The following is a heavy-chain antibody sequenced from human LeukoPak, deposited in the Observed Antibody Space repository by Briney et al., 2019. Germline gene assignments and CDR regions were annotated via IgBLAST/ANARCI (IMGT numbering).Heavy chain of an antibody. CDR3: AKVGGFDFWSGYYYFDY. D-gene: IGHD3-3*01. CDR1: GFTFSSYG. Sequence: GGSLRLSCAASGFTFSSYGMHWVRQAPGKGLEWVAVIWYDGSNKYYADSVKGRFTISRDNSKNTLYLQMNSLRAEDTAVYYCAKVGGFDFWSGYYYFDYWGQGTLVTGSS. V-gene: IGHV3-33*06. CDR2: IWYDGSNK. J-gene: IGHJ4*02.